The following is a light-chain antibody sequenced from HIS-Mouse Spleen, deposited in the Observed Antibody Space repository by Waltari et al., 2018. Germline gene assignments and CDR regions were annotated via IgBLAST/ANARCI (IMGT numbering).Light chain of an antibody. CDR3: QQYNNWS. CDR1: QSVSSN. J-gene: IGKJ5*01. CDR2: GAS. Sequence: EIVMTQSPATLSVSPGERATLSCRASQSVSSNLAWYQQKPGQAPRLLIHGASTRATGIPARFSGRGSGTEFTLTISSMQSEDFAVYYCQQYNNWSFGQGTRLEIK. V-gene: IGKV3-15*01.